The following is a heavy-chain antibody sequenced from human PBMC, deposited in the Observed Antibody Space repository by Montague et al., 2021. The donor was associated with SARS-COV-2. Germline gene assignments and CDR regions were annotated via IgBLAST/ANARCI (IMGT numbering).Heavy chain of an antibody. J-gene: IGHJ2*01. D-gene: IGHD3-10*01. CDR1: GGSFSGYY. Sequence: SETLSLTCAVYGGSFSGYYWSWIRQPPGKGLEWIGEVKDSGSTNYIPSLKSRVAISVDTSKNQFSLNLASVTAADTAVYYCAREFEGYFDLWGRGTLVMVSS. CDR3: AREFEGYFDL. V-gene: IGHV4-34*01. CDR2: VKDSGST.